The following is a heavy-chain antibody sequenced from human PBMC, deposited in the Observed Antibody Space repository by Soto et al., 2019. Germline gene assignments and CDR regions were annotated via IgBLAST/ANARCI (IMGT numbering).Heavy chain of an antibody. D-gene: IGHD2-15*01. CDR3: XXSGCSGGSXYSYYFDY. J-gene: IGHJ4*02. V-gene: IGHV1-18*01. CDR1: GYTFTSYG. CDR2: ISAYNGNT. Sequence: QVQLVQSGAEVKKPGASVKVSCKASGYTFTSYGISWVRQAPGQGLEWMGWISAYNGNTNYAQKLQGRVTMTTDTSTSTXXXXXXXXXXXXXXXXXXXXSGCSGGSXYSYYFDYWGQGTLVTVSS.